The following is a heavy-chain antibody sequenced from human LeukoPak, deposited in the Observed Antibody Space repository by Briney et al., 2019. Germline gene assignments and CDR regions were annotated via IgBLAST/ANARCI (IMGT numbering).Heavy chain of an antibody. Sequence: PSETLSLTCTVSGGSISSYYWSWIRQPPGKGLEWIGYIYYSGSTNYNPSLKSRVTISVDTSKNQFSLKLSSVTAADTAVYYCARLTVTTAGYYYYGMDVWGQGTTVTVSS. V-gene: IGHV4-59*08. CDR2: IYYSGST. D-gene: IGHD4-17*01. CDR1: GGSISSYY. J-gene: IGHJ6*02. CDR3: ARLTVTTAGYYYYGMDV.